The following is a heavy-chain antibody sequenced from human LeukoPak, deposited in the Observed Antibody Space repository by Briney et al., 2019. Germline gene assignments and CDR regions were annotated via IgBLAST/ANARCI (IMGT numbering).Heavy chain of an antibody. CDR2: PRNKANSYTT. Sequence: GGSLRLSCAASGFTFSDHYMDWVRQAPGRGLEWVGRPRNKANSYTTEYAASVKGRFTISRDDSKNSVYLQMNSLRTEDTAVYYCARDDSGSYSLDYWGQGTLVTVSS. D-gene: IGHD1-26*01. V-gene: IGHV3-72*01. CDR1: GFTFSDHY. CDR3: ARDDSGSYSLDY. J-gene: IGHJ4*02.